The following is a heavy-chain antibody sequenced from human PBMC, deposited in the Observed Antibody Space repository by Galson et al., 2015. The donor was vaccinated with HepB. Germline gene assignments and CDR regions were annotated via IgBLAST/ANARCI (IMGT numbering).Heavy chain of an antibody. D-gene: IGHD6-25*01. CDR3: ARNRGYSSARYYYYGMDV. V-gene: IGHV3-30*04. CDR2: ISYDGSNK. CDR1: GFTFSSYA. J-gene: IGHJ6*02. Sequence: SLRLSCAASGFTFSSYAMHWVRQAPGKGLEWVAVISYDGSNKYYADSVKGRFTISRDNSKNTLYLQMNSLRAEDTAVYYCARNRGYSSARYYYYGMDVWGQGTTVTVSS.